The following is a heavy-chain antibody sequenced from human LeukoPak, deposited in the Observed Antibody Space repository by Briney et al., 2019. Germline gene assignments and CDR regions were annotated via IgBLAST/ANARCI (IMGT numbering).Heavy chain of an antibody. CDR1: GDSISSNH. Sequence: PSETLSLTCNVSGDSISSNHWTWIRQPPGRGLEWIGSMSYSGSTNYNPSLNSRVTISLDKSKNHFYLKMTSVTAADAAKYYCATSPLWTGMTSPSDYWGQGTLVTVSS. CDR3: ATSPLWTGMTSPSDY. J-gene: IGHJ4*02. V-gene: IGHV4-59*01. D-gene: IGHD1-1*01. CDR2: MSYSGST.